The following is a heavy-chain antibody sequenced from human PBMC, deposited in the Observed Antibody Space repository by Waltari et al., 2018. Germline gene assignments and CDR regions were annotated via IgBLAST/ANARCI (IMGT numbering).Heavy chain of an antibody. V-gene: IGHV1-69*01. Sequence: QVQLVQSGAEVKKPGSSVKVSCKASGGPFSIYAISWLRQAPGQGLEWMGGIIPILCTANYAQKFQGRVTITADESTSTAYMELSSLRSEDTAVYYCARDRITMNNWFDPWGQGTLVTVSS. D-gene: IGHD3-22*01. CDR3: ARDRITMNNWFDP. CDR2: IIPILCTA. J-gene: IGHJ5*02. CDR1: GGPFSIYA.